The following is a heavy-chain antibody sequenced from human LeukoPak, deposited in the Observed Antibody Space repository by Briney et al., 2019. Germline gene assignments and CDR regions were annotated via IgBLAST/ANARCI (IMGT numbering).Heavy chain of an antibody. CDR2: IKQDGSEK. CDR3: ARATHTYYYDSSGYSRCYFDY. D-gene: IGHD3-22*01. J-gene: IGHJ4*02. Sequence: GGSLRLSCAASGFTFSSYWMSWVRQAPGKGLEWVANIKQDGSEKYYVDSVKGRFTISRDNAKNSLYLQMNSLRAEDTAVYYCARATHTYYYDSSGYSRCYFDYWGQGTLVTVSS. CDR1: GFTFSSYW. V-gene: IGHV3-7*01.